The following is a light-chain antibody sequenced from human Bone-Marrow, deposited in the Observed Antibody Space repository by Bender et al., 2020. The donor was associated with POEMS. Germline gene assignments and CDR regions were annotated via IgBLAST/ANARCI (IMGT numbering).Light chain of an antibody. J-gene: IGLJ2*01. Sequence: QSALTQPASVAGSPGQSITISCTGTSSNVGSYTLVSWYQQHPGKAPKLMIYEVNKRPSGVSDRFSGSKSGNTASLTISGLQAADEAHYYCCSYGGSTTFGDVVFGGGTKLTVL. V-gene: IGLV2-23*02. CDR1: SSNVGSYTL. CDR3: CSYGGSTTFGDVV. CDR2: EVN.